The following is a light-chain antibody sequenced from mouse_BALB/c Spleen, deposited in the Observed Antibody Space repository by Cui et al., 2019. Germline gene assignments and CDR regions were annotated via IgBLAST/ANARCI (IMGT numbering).Light chain of an antibody. V-gene: IGKV19-93*01. CDR1: QDINKD. CDR2: YTS. J-gene: IGKJ2*01. CDR3: LQYDNLYT. Sequence: DIQMTQSPSSLSASLGGKVTITCKASQDINKDIAWYQHKPGKGTRMLIHYTSTVQPGIPARFSGSGSGRDYSFSISNLEPEDIATYYWLQYDNLYTFGGGTKLEIK.